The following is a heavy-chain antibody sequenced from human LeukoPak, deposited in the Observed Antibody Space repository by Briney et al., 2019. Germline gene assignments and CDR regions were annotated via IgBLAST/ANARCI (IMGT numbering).Heavy chain of an antibody. Sequence: GGSLRLSCAASGFTFSSYAMSWVRQAPGKGLEWVSGISWNSGSIGYADSVKGRFTISRDNAKNSLYLQMNSLRAEDTALYYCAKDIGDSSGPFDYWGQGTLVTVSS. V-gene: IGHV3-9*01. CDR2: ISWNSGSI. D-gene: IGHD3-22*01. CDR3: AKDIGDSSGPFDY. J-gene: IGHJ4*02. CDR1: GFTFSSYA.